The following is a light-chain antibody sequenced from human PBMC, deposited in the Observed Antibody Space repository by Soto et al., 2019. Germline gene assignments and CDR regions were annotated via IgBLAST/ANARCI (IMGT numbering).Light chain of an antibody. CDR2: GAS. CDR1: QSVSSN. Sequence: EIVMTQSPATLSVSPGERATLSCRASQSVSSNLAWYQQKPGQAPRLLIYGASTRATGIPARFSGSGSGTEFTLTISSLQSEEFAVYYCQQYNSWVTFGQGTKVEIK. J-gene: IGKJ1*01. V-gene: IGKV3-15*01. CDR3: QQYNSWVT.